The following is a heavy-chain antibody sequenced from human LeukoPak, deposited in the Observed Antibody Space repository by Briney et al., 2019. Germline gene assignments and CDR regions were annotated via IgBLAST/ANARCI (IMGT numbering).Heavy chain of an antibody. CDR3: ARGQFYGSDSCIFDY. Sequence: KPSETLSLTCTVSGGSISTYYWSWIRQPPGKGLEWIGYMYYSGSPNYSPSLKSRVTISVDTSKNQFSLKLSSVTAADTAVYYCARGQFYGSDSCIFDYWGQGTLVTVSS. CDR1: GGSISTYY. CDR2: MYYSGSP. D-gene: IGHD3-10*01. V-gene: IGHV4-59*01. J-gene: IGHJ4*02.